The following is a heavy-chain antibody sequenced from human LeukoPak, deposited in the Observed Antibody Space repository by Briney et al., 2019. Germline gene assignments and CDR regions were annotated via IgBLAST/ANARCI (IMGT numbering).Heavy chain of an antibody. CDR1: GGSISSYY. V-gene: IGHV4-59*01. J-gene: IGHJ4*02. D-gene: IGHD6-13*01. CDR3: ARVGAAAGYYLDY. Sequence: SETLSLTCSVSGGSISSYYWSWIRQPPGKGLECIGYIYHSGSTNYNPSLKSRVTISVDTSKNQFSLKLTSVTAADTAVYYCARVGAAAGYYLDYWGQGTLVTVSS. CDR2: IYHSGST.